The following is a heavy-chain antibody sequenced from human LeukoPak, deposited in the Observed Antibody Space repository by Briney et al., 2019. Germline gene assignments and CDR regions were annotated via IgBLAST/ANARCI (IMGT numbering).Heavy chain of an antibody. D-gene: IGHD3-3*01. CDR1: GFTFDDYG. J-gene: IGHJ6*03. CDR2: INWNGGST. Sequence: GGSLRLSCAASGFTFDDYGMSWVRQAPGKGLEWVSGINWNGGSTGYADSVKGRFTISRDNAKNSLYLQMNSLRAEDTALYYCARGGYDFWSGYYTDYYYYMDVWGKGTTVTVSS. CDR3: ARGGYDFWSGYYTDYYYYMDV. V-gene: IGHV3-20*04.